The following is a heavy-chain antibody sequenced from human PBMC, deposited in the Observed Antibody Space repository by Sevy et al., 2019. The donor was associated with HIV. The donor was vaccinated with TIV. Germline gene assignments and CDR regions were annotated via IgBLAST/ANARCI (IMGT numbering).Heavy chain of an antibody. CDR1: GGSISSSNW. CDR2: IYGSGST. V-gene: IGHV4-4*02. J-gene: IGHJ5*02. D-gene: IGHD3-10*01. Sequence: SETLSLTCGVSGGSISSSNWCHWVRQPPGKGLEWIGEIYGSGSTNYNPSLKSRFTISVDNSKNQLSLQLNSVTAADTAVYYGARGFDTPGGFDPWGQGTLVTVSS. CDR3: ARGFDTPGGFDP.